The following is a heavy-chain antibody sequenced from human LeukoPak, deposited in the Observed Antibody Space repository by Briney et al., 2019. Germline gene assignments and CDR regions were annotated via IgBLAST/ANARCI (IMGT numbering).Heavy chain of an antibody. CDR1: GYTFTSYG. D-gene: IGHD3-9*01. Sequence: ASVKVSCKASGYTFTSYGISWVRQAPGQGLEWMGWISAYNGNTNYAQKLQGRVTMTTDTSTSTAYMELRSLRSDDTAVYYCARENRRLNHYDILTGYYYYYMDVWGKGTTVTVSS. CDR2: ISAYNGNT. CDR3: ARENRRLNHYDILTGYYYYYMDV. V-gene: IGHV1-18*01. J-gene: IGHJ6*03.